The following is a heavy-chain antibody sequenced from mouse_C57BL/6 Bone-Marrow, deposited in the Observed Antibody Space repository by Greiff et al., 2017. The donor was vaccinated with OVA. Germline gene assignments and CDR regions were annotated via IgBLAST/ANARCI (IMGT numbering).Heavy chain of an antibody. Sequence: QVQLQQSGAELARPGASVKLSCKASGYTFTSYGISWVKQRTGQGLEWIGEIYPRSGNTYYNEKFKGKATLTADKSSSTAYMEHRSLTSEDSAVYFCARGEVIPEAMDYWGQGTSVTVSS. CDR3: ARGEVIPEAMDY. CDR1: GYTFTSYG. D-gene: IGHD2-2*01. CDR2: IYPRSGNT. J-gene: IGHJ4*01. V-gene: IGHV1-81*01.